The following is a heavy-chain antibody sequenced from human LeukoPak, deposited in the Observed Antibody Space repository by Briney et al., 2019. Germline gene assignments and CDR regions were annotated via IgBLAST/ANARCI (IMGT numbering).Heavy chain of an antibody. CDR1: GVTFNSYG. CDR2: MWYDGSNK. CDR3: ARDLHYYVAMDV. D-gene: IGHD3-10*02. Sequence: QPGGSLRLSCAASGVTFNSYGMHWVRQAPGKGLEWVAVMWYDGSNKYYADSVKGRFTISRDNAKNTLYLQMTSLRAEDTAVFYCARDLHYYVAMDVWGQGTTVTVSS. J-gene: IGHJ6*02. V-gene: IGHV3-33*01.